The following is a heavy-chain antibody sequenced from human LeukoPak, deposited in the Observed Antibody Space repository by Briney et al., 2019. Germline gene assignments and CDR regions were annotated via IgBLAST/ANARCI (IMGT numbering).Heavy chain of an antibody. CDR3: ASLRGMGDY. D-gene: IGHD6-13*01. V-gene: IGHV4-38-2*01. Sequence: SETLSLTCAVSGYSISSGYYRGWIRQPPGKGLEWIGSIYHSGSTYYNPSLKSRVTISVDTSKNRFSLKLSSVTAADTAVYYCASLRGMGDYWGQGTLVTVSS. CDR2: IYHSGST. CDR1: GYSISSGYY. J-gene: IGHJ4*02.